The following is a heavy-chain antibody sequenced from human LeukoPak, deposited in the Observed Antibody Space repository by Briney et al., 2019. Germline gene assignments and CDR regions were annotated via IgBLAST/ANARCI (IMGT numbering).Heavy chain of an antibody. CDR1: GFTFSSYS. V-gene: IGHV3-48*04. CDR2: ISSSSRSI. D-gene: IGHD5-12*01. J-gene: IGHJ4*02. CDR3: ARATEVLPDY. Sequence: GSLRLSCAASGFTFSSYSLNWVRQAPGEGLEWVSYISSSSRSIYYADSVKGRFTISRDNAKNSLYVQMNSLRAEDTAVYYCARATEVLPDYWGQGTLVTVSS.